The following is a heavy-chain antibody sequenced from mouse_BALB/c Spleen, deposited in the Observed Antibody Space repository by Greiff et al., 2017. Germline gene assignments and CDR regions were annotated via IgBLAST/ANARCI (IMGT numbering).Heavy chain of an antibody. V-gene: IGHV5-6*01. Sequence: EVQVVESGGDLVKPGGSLKLSCAASGFTFSSYGMSWVRQTPDKRLEWVATISSGGSYTYYPDSVKGRFTISRDNAKNTLYLQMSSLKSEDTAMYYCARRGEDAMDYWGQGTSVTVSS. CDR1: GFTFSSYG. J-gene: IGHJ4*01. CDR3: ARRGEDAMDY. CDR2: ISSGGSYT.